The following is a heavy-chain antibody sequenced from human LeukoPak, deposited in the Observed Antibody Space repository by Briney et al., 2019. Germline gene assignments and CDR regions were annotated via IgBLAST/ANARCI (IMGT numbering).Heavy chain of an antibody. D-gene: IGHD4-17*01. V-gene: IGHV3-23*01. J-gene: IGHJ5*02. Sequence: GGSLRLSCAASGFTFSSYAMSWVRQAPGKGLEWVSAISGSGGSTYYADSVKGRFTISKDNPKNTLYLQMNSLRAEDTAVYYCAKEIDYGDANWFDPWGQGTLVTVSS. CDR3: AKEIDYGDANWFDP. CDR2: ISGSGGST. CDR1: GFTFSSYA.